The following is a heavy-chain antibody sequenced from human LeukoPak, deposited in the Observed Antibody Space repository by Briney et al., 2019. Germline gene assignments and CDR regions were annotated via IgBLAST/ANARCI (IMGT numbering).Heavy chain of an antibody. CDR3: AKDRSPYYDSSGYYPIDAFDY. Sequence: ASVKVSCKPSGGTFSSYAISSVRQAPGHGIEWMGGIIPIFGTVNYPQKFQPRVTITTYESSSTAYMELSSLRSEDTAVYDCAKDRSPYYDSSGYYPIDAFDYWGQGTLVTVSS. V-gene: IGHV1-69*05. CDR1: GGTFSSYA. D-gene: IGHD3-22*01. J-gene: IGHJ4*02. CDR2: IIPIFGTV.